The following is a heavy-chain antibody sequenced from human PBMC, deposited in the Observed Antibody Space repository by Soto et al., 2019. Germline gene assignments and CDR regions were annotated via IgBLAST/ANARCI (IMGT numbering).Heavy chain of an antibody. J-gene: IGHJ3*02. CDR1: GFTSSSYA. CDR3: AKDRTITMIVVPHAVDI. Sequence: EVQLLESGGGLVQPGGSMRLSCAASGFTSSSYAMSWVRQAPGKGLEWVSGISGSGGSTYYADSVKGRFTISRDNSKNTLYLQMNSLRAEDTAVYYCAKDRTITMIVVPHAVDIWGQGTRVTVSS. V-gene: IGHV3-23*01. D-gene: IGHD3-22*01. CDR2: ISGSGGST.